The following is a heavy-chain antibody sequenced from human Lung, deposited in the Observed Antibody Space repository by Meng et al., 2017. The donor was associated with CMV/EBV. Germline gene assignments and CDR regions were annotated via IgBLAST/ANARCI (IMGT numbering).Heavy chain of an antibody. J-gene: IGHJ6*02. V-gene: IGHV1-46*01. CDR1: GYTFTSYY. D-gene: IGHD4-11*01. CDR3: ARDRLGVTTGMDV. CDR2: INPSGGST. Sequence: ASXXVSXKASGYTFTSYYMHWVRQAPGQGLEWMGIINPSGGSTSYAQKFQGRVTMTRDTSTSTVYMELSSLRSEDTAVYYCARDRLGVTTGMDVWGRGTTVTFSS.